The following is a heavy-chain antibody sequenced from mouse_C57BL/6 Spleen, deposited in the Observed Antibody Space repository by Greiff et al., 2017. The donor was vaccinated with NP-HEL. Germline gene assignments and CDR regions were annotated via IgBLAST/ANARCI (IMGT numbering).Heavy chain of an antibody. V-gene: IGHV1-82*01. CDR2: IYPGDGDT. J-gene: IGHJ4*01. CDR3: ATYYSNAMDY. CDR1: GYAFSSSW. D-gene: IGHD2-5*01. Sequence: VQLQQSGPELVKPGASVKISCKASGYAFSSSWMNWVKQRPGKGLEWIGRIYPGDGDTNYNGKFKGKATLTADKSSSTAYMQLSSLTSEDSAVYCCATYYSNAMDYWGQGTSVTVSS.